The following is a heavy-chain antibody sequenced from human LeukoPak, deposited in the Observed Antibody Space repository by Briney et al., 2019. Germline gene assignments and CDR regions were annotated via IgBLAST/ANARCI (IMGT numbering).Heavy chain of an antibody. CDR3: ATDAQGGAPGDY. V-gene: IGHV1-24*01. CDR2: FDPEDGET. D-gene: IGHD1-26*01. J-gene: IGHJ4*02. Sequence: ASVKVSCKVSGYTLTELSMHWVRQAPGKGLEWMEGFDPEDGETIYAQKFQGRVTMTGDTSTDTAYMELSSLRSEDTAVYYCATDAQGGAPGDYWGQGTLVTVSS. CDR1: GYTLTELS.